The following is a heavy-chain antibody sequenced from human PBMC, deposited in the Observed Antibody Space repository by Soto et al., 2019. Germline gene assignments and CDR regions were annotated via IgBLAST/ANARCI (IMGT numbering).Heavy chain of an antibody. D-gene: IGHD6-19*01. CDR3: ARDGDDSGWSGRAC. CDR2: MAYDGSNK. Sequence: QEQLVESGGGVVQPGRSLRLSCAASGFSFSTSAMHWVRQPPGKGLEWVAVMAYDGSNKFYADSVKGRFTISGDNSHNTLYSQRDSLTPECTAVYYCARDGDDSGWSGRACWGQGTRVCGSS. J-gene: IGHJ4*02. CDR1: GFSFSTSA. V-gene: IGHV3-30-3*01.